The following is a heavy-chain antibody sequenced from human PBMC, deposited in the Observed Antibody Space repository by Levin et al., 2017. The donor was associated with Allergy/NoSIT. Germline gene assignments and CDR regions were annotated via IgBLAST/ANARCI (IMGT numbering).Heavy chain of an antibody. CDR2: IFGGGDST. D-gene: IGHD1-26*01. Sequence: GESLKISCVASGFTFSSYAMSWVRQAPGKGLEWVSGIFGGGDSTYYSDSVRGRFTISRDNSKNTLYLQMSTLRAEDTAVYYCARTGGSQTWVVGYWGQGTLVTVSS. J-gene: IGHJ4*02. CDR3: ARTGGSQTWVVGY. V-gene: IGHV3-23*01. CDR1: GFTFSSYA.